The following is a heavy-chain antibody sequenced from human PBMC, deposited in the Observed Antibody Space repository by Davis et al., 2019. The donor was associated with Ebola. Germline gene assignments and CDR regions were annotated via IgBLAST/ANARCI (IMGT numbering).Heavy chain of an antibody. Sequence: AASVKVSCKVSGHTLTEMSIHWVRQAPGRGLEWMGGFDPEDGVRIYAQKFQGRVTVTEDTSTDTAYMELSSLRSEDTALYYCTTPGGQDSGYDVFDIWGQGTMVTVSS. J-gene: IGHJ3*02. V-gene: IGHV1-24*01. CDR1: GHTLTEMS. D-gene: IGHD5-12*01. CDR2: FDPEDGVR. CDR3: TTPGGQDSGYDVFDI.